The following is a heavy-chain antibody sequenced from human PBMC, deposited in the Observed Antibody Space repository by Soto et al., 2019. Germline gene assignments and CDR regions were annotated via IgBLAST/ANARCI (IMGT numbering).Heavy chain of an antibody. D-gene: IGHD5-12*01. CDR1: GGTFSSYA. J-gene: IGHJ4*02. CDR3: ARDRGDGYNSYYFDY. V-gene: IGHV1-69*13. Sequence: SVKVSCKASGGTFSSYAISWVRQAPGQGLEWMGGIIPIFGTANYAQKFQGRVTITADESTSTAYMELSSLRSEDTAVYYCARDRGDGYNSYYFDYWGQGTLVTVSS. CDR2: IIPIFGTA.